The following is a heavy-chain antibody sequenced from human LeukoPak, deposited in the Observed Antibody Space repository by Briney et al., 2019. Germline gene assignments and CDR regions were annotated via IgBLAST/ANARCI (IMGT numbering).Heavy chain of an antibody. D-gene: IGHD1-26*01. CDR3: ARSGSYVDY. V-gene: IGHV3-23*01. CDR1: GFTFSSAA. Sequence: GGSLRLSCGASGFTFSSAAMRWVRQAPGKGLEWVSDISGSGGSTYYADSVKGRFTISRDNSKNTLYLQMKSLRAEDTAVYYCARSGSYVDYWGQGTLVTVSS. CDR2: ISGSGGST. J-gene: IGHJ4*02.